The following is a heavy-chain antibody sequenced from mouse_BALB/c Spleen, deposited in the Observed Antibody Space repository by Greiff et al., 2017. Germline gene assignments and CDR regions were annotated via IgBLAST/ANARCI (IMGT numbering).Heavy chain of an antibody. J-gene: IGHJ4*01. V-gene: IGHV1-87*01. D-gene: IGHD2-10*02. CDR3: AREYGNRGYAMDY. CDR1: GYTFTSYW. Sequence: QVQLQQSGAELARPGASVKLSCKASGYTFTSYWMQWVKQRPGQGLEWIGAIYPGDGDTRYTQKFKGKATLTVDESSSTAYMQLSSLTSEDSAVYYCAREYGNRGYAMDYWGQGTSVTVSS. CDR2: IYPGDGDT.